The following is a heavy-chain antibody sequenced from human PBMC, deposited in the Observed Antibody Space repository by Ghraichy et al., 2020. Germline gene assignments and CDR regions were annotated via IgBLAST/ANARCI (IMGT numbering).Heavy chain of an antibody. V-gene: IGHV3-48*02. D-gene: IGHD4-23*01. CDR3: ARGSTVVRYYYYDGMDV. CDR2: ITSSSRFI. Sequence: GGSLRLSCVGSGFTLSSYSMNWVRQAPGKGLEWVSYITSSSRFISYADSVKGRLTVSRDNAQNSLYLQMKSLRDEDTAVYYCARGSTVVRYYYYDGMDVWGQGTTVTVSS. J-gene: IGHJ6*02. CDR1: GFTLSSYS.